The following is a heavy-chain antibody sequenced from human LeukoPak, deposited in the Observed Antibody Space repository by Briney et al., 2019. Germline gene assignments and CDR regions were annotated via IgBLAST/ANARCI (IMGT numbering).Heavy chain of an antibody. CDR2: ISDDSSFT. J-gene: IGHJ4*02. Sequence: GRSLRLICAASGLVFGKYAMAWVRQAPGKGLECVSIISDDSSFTYYLDSVKGRSTIFRDNSKNTLYLHMNSLKAEDTAVYYCAKGRCSGPGCDSFDYWGQGALVTVSS. CDR3: AKGRCSGPGCDSFDY. D-gene: IGHD5-12*01. CDR1: GLVFGKYA. V-gene: IGHV3-23*01.